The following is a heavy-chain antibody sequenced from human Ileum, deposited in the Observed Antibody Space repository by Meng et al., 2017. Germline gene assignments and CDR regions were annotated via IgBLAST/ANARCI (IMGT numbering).Heavy chain of an antibody. CDR2: MSYSGST. Sequence: QRLVSGRGLVKPSESLSLTSTVSGGSISSRLYCCGWIRQPPGKGLEWIGTMSYSGSTYYNPSLKSRVTISLDTSKNQFSLKLTSVTAADTAVYYCARDHYNFSWFKYWGQGALVTVSS. J-gene: IGHJ4*02. D-gene: IGHD6-13*01. CDR1: GGSISSRLYC. CDR3: ARDHYNFSWFKY. V-gene: IGHV4-39*07.